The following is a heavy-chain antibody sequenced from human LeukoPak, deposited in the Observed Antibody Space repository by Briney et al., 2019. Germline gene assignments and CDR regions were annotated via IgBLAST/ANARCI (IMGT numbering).Heavy chain of an antibody. CDR1: GFSLSTSGVG. J-gene: IGHJ4*02. Sequence: SGPTLVNPTQTLTLTCTFSGFSLSTSGVGVCWIRQPPGKALEWLALIYWNDNERYSPSLKSRLTVTKDTSKNQVVLTMTNMDPVDTATYYCAHRLLGRYPQWGQGTLVTVSS. CDR2: IYWNDNE. V-gene: IGHV2-5*01. D-gene: IGHD3-16*02. CDR3: AHRLLGRYPQ.